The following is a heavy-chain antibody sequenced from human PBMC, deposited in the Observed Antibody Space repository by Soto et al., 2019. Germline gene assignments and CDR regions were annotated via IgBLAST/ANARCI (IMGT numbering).Heavy chain of an antibody. CDR3: ARVGGGYQLLHAFDI. D-gene: IGHD2-2*01. CDR2: ITGSSSYI. Sequence: GGSLRLSCAASEFTFRDFTMNCVRQAPGKGLEWFSSITGSSSYIYYADSVKGRFTISRDNAKNSLYLQMNSLRAEDTAVYYCARVGGGYQLLHAFDIWGQGTMVTVSS. V-gene: IGHV3-21*01. CDR1: EFTFRDFT. J-gene: IGHJ3*02.